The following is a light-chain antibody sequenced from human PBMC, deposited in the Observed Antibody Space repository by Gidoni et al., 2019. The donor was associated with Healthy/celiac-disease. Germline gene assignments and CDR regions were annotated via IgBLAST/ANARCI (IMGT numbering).Light chain of an antibody. J-gene: IGLJ2*01. CDR1: ALPKQY. CDR2: KDS. CDR3: QSADSSGTYRP. V-gene: IGLV3-25*03. Sequence: SYELTQPPSVSVSPGQTARITCSGDALPKQYAYWYQQKPGQAPVLVIYKDSERPSGIPERFSGSSSGTTVTLTISGVQAEDEADYYCQSADSSGTYRPFGGGTKLTVL.